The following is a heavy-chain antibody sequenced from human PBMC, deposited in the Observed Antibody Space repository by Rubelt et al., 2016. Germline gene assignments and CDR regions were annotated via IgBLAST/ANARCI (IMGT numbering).Heavy chain of an antibody. D-gene: IGHD6-13*01. V-gene: IGHV1-69*01. CDR2: IIPIFGTA. J-gene: IGHJ5*02. CDR1: GYTFSSYA. Sequence: QVQLVQSGAEVKKPGASVKVSCKASGYTFSSYAISWVRQAPGQGLEWMGGIIPIFGTANYAQEFRGRVTITADESTSTAYMELSSLRSEDTAVYYCAREQQLVGGWFDPWGQGTLVTVSS. CDR3: AREQQLVGGWFDP.